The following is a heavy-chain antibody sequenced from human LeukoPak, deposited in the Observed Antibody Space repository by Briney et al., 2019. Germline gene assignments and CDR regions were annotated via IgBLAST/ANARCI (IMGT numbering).Heavy chain of an antibody. Sequence: SETLSLTCAVYGGSFSGYYWSWIRQPPGKGLEWIGEINHSGSTNYNPSLKSRVTISVDTSKNQFSLKLRSVTAADAAVYYCARDRNFDYWGQGTLVTVSS. J-gene: IGHJ4*02. CDR3: ARDRNFDY. CDR1: GGSFSGYY. CDR2: INHSGST. V-gene: IGHV4-34*01.